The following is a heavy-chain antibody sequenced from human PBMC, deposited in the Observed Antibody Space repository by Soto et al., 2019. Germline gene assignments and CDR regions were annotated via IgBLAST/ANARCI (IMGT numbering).Heavy chain of an antibody. V-gene: IGHV4-34*01. CDR1: GGSFSGYY. CDR3: ARVDTYYDYVWGSYRYMGAFDI. J-gene: IGHJ3*02. CDR2: IKHSGST. Sequence: QVQLQQWGAGLLKPSETLSLTCAVYGGSFSGYYWSWIRQPPGKGLEWIGEIKHSGSTNYNPSLKSRVTISVDTSKNQFSLKLSSVTAADTAVYYCARVDTYYDYVWGSYRYMGAFDIWGQGTMVTVSS. D-gene: IGHD3-16*02.